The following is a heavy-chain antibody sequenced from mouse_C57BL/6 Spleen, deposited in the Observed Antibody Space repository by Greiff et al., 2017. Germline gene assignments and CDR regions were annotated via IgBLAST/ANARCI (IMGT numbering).Heavy chain of an antibody. CDR2: IDPSDSYT. CDR3: ARGVTTPLYAMDY. J-gene: IGHJ4*01. V-gene: IGHV1-69*01. Sequence: QVQLQQPGAELVMPGASVKLSCKASGYTFTSYWMHWVKQRPGQGLEWIGEIDPSDSYTNYNQKFKGKSTLTVDKSSSTAYMQLSSLTSADSAVYYCARGVTTPLYAMDYWGQGTSVTVSS. D-gene: IGHD2-2*01. CDR1: GYTFTSYW.